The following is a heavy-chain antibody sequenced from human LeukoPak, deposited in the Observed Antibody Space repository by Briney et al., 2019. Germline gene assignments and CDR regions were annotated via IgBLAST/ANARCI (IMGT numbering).Heavy chain of an antibody. CDR1: GFTFSRYW. V-gene: IGHV3-74*01. J-gene: IGHJ5*02. D-gene: IGHD3-16*01. Sequence: GGSLRLSCAASGFTFSRYWMHWVRQVPGKGLVWVSRLNSDGSSTSYADSVKGRFTISRDNAKNTLYLQMNSLRAEDAAVYYCAREGDVSAFDPWGQGTLVTVSS. CDR2: LNSDGSST. CDR3: AREGDVSAFDP.